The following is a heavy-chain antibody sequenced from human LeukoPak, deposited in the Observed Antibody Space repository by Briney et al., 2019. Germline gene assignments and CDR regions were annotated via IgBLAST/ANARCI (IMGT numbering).Heavy chain of an antibody. CDR1: GGSISSYY. D-gene: IGHD3-22*01. CDR2: IYYSGST. CDR3: ARASYYYDSSGYYQTFDY. V-gene: IGHV4-59*01. Sequence: SETLFLTCTVSGGSISSYYWSWIRQPPGKGLEWIGYIYYSGSTNYNPSLKSRVTISVDTSKNQFSLKLSSVTAADTAVYYCARASYYYDSSGYYQTFDYWGQGTLVTVSS. J-gene: IGHJ4*02.